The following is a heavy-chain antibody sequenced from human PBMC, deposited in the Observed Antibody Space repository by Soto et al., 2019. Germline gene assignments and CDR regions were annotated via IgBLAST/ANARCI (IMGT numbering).Heavy chain of an antibody. CDR3: ARDPDTSGYYHFDY. J-gene: IGHJ4*02. Sequence: PGGSLRLSCAGSGFTFSNFEMHWVRQAPGKGLEWVAVIWYDGSNKYYADSVKGRFTISRDNSKNTLYLQMGSLRAEDMAVYYCARDPDTSGYYHFDYWGQGTLVTVSS. V-gene: IGHV3-33*08. CDR2: IWYDGSNK. CDR1: GFTFSNFE. D-gene: IGHD3-22*01.